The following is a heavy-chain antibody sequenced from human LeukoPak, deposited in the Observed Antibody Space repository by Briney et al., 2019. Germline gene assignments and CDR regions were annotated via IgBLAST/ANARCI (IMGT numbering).Heavy chain of an antibody. D-gene: IGHD6-19*01. Sequence: PSETLSLTCTVSGGSISSYYWSWIRQPPGKGLEWIGYIYYSGSTNYNPSLKSRVTISVDTSKNQFSLKLSSVTAADTAVYYCARSSGWYYFDYWGQGTLVTVSS. CDR3: ARSSGWYYFDY. J-gene: IGHJ4*02. V-gene: IGHV4-59*01. CDR1: GGSISSYY. CDR2: IYYSGST.